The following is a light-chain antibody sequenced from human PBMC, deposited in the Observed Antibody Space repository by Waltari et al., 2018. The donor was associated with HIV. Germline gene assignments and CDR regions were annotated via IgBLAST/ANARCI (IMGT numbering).Light chain of an antibody. CDR3: AAWDDSLKGYV. J-gene: IGLJ1*01. CDR1: SSNIGKNT. CDR2: SNK. Sequence: QSVLTQPPSASGTPGQRVTISCSGSSSNIGKNTVNWYQQLPGTAPKLLIYSNKQRPSGVPDRCSGSKSGTSASLAISGLQSEDEADYYCAAWDDSLKGYVFGPGTEVSVL. V-gene: IGLV1-44*01.